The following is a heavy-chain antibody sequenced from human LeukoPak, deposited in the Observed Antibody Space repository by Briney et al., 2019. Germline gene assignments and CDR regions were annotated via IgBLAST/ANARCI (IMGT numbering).Heavy chain of an antibody. V-gene: IGHV4-39*01. D-gene: IGHD3-10*01. CDR2: ISHSGTT. J-gene: IGHJ3*02. CDR3: ARHYYYGPGRYTPFHI. CDR1: GGSLSSGTYY. Sequence: PSETLSLTCTDPGGSLSSGTYYWVCIRQPPGKGLEWIGSISHSGTTFYNPSLKSPVTISVDTSRNQFSLNLNSVTAADTAMYFCARHYYYGPGRYTPFHIWGQGTMVTVSS.